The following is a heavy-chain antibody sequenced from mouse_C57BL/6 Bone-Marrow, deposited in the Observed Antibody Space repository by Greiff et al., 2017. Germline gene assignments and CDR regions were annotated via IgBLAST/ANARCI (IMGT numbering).Heavy chain of an antibody. CDR1: GYTFTSYW. CDR2: IYPGNSDT. V-gene: IGHV1-5*01. Sequence: DVKLQESGPVLARPGASAKMSCKTSGYTFTSYWMHWVKQRPGQGLEWIGAIYPGNSDTSYNQKFKGKAKLTAVTSASTAYMELSSLPNEDSAVYYCARSHYSNWYFDVWGTGTTVTVSS. D-gene: IGHD2-5*01. J-gene: IGHJ1*03. CDR3: ARSHYSNWYFDV.